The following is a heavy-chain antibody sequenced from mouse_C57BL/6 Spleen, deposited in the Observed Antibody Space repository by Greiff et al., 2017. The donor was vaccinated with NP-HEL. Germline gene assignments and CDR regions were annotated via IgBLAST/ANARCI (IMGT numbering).Heavy chain of an antibody. Sequence: QVQLKESGAELVKPGASVKISCKASGYAFSSYWMNWVKQRPGKGLEWIGQIYPGDGDTNYNGKFKGKATLTADKSSSTAYMQLSSLTSEDAAVYFCARYDYDGDVYAMDYWGQGTSVTVSS. CDR2: IYPGDGDT. J-gene: IGHJ4*01. CDR1: GYAFSSYW. V-gene: IGHV1-80*01. D-gene: IGHD2-4*01. CDR3: ARYDYDGDVYAMDY.